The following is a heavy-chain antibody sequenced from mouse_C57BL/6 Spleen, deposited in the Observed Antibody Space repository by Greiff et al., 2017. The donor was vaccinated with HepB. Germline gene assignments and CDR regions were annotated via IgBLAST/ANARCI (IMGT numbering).Heavy chain of an antibody. CDR1: GYTFTSYW. J-gene: IGHJ3*01. D-gene: IGHD2-2*01. V-gene: IGHV1-64*01. CDR3: ARIGLGRAWFAY. Sequence: QVQLQQPGAELVKPGASVKLSCKASGYTFTSYWMHWVKQRPGQGLEWIGMIHPNSGSTNYNEKFKSKATLTVDKSSSTVYMQLSSLTSEDSAVYYCARIGLGRAWFAYWGQGTLVTVSA. CDR2: IHPNSGST.